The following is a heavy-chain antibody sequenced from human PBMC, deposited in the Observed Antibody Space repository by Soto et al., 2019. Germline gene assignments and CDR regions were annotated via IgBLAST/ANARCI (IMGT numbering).Heavy chain of an antibody. Sequence: QVQLVESGGGVVQPGRSLRLSCAASGFTFSSYAMHWVRQAPGKGLEWVAVISYDGSNKYYADSVKGRFTISRDNSKNTLYLQMNSLRAEDTAVYYCAREYCITGTTFDYWGQGTLVTVSS. V-gene: IGHV3-30-3*01. CDR3: AREYCITGTTFDY. J-gene: IGHJ4*02. CDR1: GFTFSSYA. CDR2: ISYDGSNK. D-gene: IGHD1-7*01.